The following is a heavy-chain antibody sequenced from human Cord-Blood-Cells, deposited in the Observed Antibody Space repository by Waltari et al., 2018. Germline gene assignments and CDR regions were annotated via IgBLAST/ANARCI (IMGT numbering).Heavy chain of an antibody. CDR1: GFTFSSYG. J-gene: IGHJ4*02. V-gene: IGHV3-30*03. D-gene: IGHD3-9*01. Sequence: QVQLVESGGGVVQPGRSLRLSCAASGFTFSSYGMHWVRQAPGKGLEGVAVISYDGSNKYYADSVKGRFTISRDNSKNTLYLQMNSLRAEDTAVYYCGRYFDWLFDYWGQGTLVTVSS. CDR2: ISYDGSNK. CDR3: GRYFDWLFDY.